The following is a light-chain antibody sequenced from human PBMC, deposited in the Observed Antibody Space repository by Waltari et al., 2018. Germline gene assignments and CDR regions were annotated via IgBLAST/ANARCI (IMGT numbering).Light chain of an antibody. CDR2: EVT. J-gene: IGLJ3*02. Sequence: QSALTQPASVSGSPGQSITISCTGTSSDVGSYHLFSWYQQYPGKAPKLMIYEVTKRPSGVSDRFSGSKSGNTASLTISGLQAEDEADYYCCSYAGSRGCVFGGGTKVTVL. CDR3: CSYAGSRGCV. V-gene: IGLV2-23*02. CDR1: SSDVGSYHL.